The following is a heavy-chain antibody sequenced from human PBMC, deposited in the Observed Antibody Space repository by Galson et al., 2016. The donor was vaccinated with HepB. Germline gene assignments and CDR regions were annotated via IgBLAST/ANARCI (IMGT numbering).Heavy chain of an antibody. Sequence: SETLSLTCTVSGGSISSDYWSWIRQPPGKGLEWIGTIYYIGNTNYNPSLKSRVSISLGTSKTQFSLNLSSVTAADTAVYYCARRVALAAPGTVFHYFDPWGQGTLVTVSS. CDR1: GGSISSDY. CDR3: ARRVALAAPGTVFHYFDP. J-gene: IGHJ5*02. V-gene: IGHV4-59*08. CDR2: IYYIGNT. D-gene: IGHD6-13*01.